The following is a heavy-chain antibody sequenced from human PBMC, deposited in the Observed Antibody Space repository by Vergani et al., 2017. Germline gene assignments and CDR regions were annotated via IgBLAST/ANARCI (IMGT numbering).Heavy chain of an antibody. CDR2: IYYSGST. Sequence: QLQLQESGPGLVKPSETLSLTCTVSGGSISSSSYYWGWIRQPPGKGLEWIGSIYYSGSTYYNPSLKSRVTISVDTSKNQLSLKLSSVTAADTAVYYCARLTPYYDFWSGYYLFDYWGQGTLVTVSS. CDR3: ARLTPYYDFWSGYYLFDY. V-gene: IGHV4-39*01. J-gene: IGHJ4*02. D-gene: IGHD3-3*01. CDR1: GGSISSSSYY.